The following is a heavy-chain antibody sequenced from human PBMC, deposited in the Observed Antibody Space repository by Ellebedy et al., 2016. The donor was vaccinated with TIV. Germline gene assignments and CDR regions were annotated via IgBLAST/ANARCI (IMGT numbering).Heavy chain of an antibody. J-gene: IGHJ6*04. Sequence: ASVKVSXXASGYAFSDFYMHWLRQAPGQGPEWMGWISVYNGNTNYAQKFQGRVTLTTDTSTSTAHMELRGLRSDDTAVYYCARDIIGVVGTSSHLDVWGTGTTVTVSA. D-gene: IGHD6-19*01. V-gene: IGHV1-18*04. CDR1: GYAFSDFY. CDR2: ISVYNGNT. CDR3: ARDIIGVVGTSSHLDV.